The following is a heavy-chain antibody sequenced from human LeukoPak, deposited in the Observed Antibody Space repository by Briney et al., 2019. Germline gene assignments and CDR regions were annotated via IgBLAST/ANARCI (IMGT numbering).Heavy chain of an antibody. V-gene: IGHV3-48*01. CDR3: AREGRGSYTNYYYYYMDV. CDR1: GFTLNTYG. Sequence: GGSLRLSCEASGFTLNTYGMNWVRQAPGKGLEWVAYISSGGDTIYYGDSMKGRFTISRDNAENSLYLQMDSLRAEDTAVYYCAREGRGSYTNYYYYYMDVWGKGTTVTVSS. D-gene: IGHD1-26*01. J-gene: IGHJ6*03. CDR2: ISSGGDTI.